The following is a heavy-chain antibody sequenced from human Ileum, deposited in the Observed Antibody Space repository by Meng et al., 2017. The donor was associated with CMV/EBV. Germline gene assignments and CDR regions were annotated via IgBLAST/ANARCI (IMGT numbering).Heavy chain of an antibody. V-gene: IGHV4-39*07. D-gene: IGHD3-3*01. CDR3: ARVPNQDFWSGEGWYFDL. CDR2: IFYSANT. CDR1: IGTNNFC. J-gene: IGHJ2*01. Sequence: IGTNNFCWGWIRQPPGKGLEWIGTIFYSANTYYNPSLKSRVTISKDMSKKQFSLKLNSVTAADTAVYYCARVPNQDFWSGEGWYFDLWGRGTLVTVSS.